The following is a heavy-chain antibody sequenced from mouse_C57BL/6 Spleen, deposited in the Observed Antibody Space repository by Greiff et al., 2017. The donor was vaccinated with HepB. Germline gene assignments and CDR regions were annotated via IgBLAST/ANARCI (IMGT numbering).Heavy chain of an antibody. CDR2: INPNSGYT. CDR1: GYTFTSYW. V-gene: IGHV1-7*01. CDR3: ARGPRITTVVATEYYFDY. J-gene: IGHJ2*01. D-gene: IGHD1-1*01. Sequence: VQLQQSGAELAKPGASVKLSCKASGYTFTSYWMHWVKQRPGQGLEWIGYINPNSGYTKYNQKFKDKATLTADKSSSTAYMQLSSLTYEDSAVYYCARGPRITTVVATEYYFDYWGQGTTLTVSS.